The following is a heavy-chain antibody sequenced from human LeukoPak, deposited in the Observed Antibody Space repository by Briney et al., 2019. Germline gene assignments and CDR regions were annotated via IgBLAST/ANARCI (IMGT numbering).Heavy chain of an antibody. CDR1: GFSFSSYR. CDR2: ITSSSSTI. CDR3: PSWLAHW. D-gene: IGHD6-19*01. Sequence: TGGSLRLSCAVSGFSFSSYRMNWVRQAPGKGLEWVSYITSSSSTIYYADSVKGRFTISRDNAKNSLYLQMNSLRAEDTAVYYCPSWLAHWWGQGILVTVSS. J-gene: IGHJ4*02. V-gene: IGHV3-48*04.